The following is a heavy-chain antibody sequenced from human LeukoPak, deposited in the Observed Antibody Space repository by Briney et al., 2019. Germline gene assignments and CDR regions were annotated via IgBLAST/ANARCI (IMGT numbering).Heavy chain of an antibody. CDR2: IYWNDDK. Sequence: SGPTLVNPTQTLTLTCTFSGFSLSTSGVGVGWIRQPPGKALEWLALIYWNDDKRDSPSLKSSLTITKDTSKNQVVLTMTNMDPLDTATYYCAHSAYCSSTSCPGWFDPWGQGTLVTVSS. CDR1: GFSLSTSGVG. J-gene: IGHJ5*02. D-gene: IGHD2-2*01. V-gene: IGHV2-5*01. CDR3: AHSAYCSSTSCPGWFDP.